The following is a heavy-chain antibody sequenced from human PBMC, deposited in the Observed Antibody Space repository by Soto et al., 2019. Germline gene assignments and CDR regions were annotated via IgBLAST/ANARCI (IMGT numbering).Heavy chain of an antibody. J-gene: IGHJ4*02. CDR2: IYHSGST. CDR3: ARGAPVVNDY. V-gene: IGHV4-30-2*01. Sequence: QLQLQESGSGLVKPSQTLSLTCAVSGGSISSGGYSWGWIRQPPGKGLEWIGYIYHSGSTYYNPSHKSRATISVDRSKNQFSLKLSSVTAANTAEYYCARGAPVVNDYWGQGTLVTVSS. CDR1: GGSISSGGYS. D-gene: IGHD3-22*01.